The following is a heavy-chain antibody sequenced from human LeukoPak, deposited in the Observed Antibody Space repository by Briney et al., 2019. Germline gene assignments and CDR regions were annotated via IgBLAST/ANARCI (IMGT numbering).Heavy chain of an antibody. CDR2: ISSSSSTI. J-gene: IGHJ4*02. V-gene: IGHV3-48*01. CDR1: GFTFSNYN. CDR3: ASLYGEILDY. D-gene: IGHD4-17*01. Sequence: GGSLRLSCAASGFTFSNYNMNWVRLAPGKGLEWVSYISSSSSTIYYADSVKGRFTISRDNAKNSLYLQMNSLRAEATAVYYCASLYGEILDYWGQGTLVTVSS.